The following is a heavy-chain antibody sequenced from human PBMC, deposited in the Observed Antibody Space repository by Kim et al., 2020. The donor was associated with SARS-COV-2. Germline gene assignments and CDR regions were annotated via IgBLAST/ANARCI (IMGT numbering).Heavy chain of an antibody. CDR3: ARDYYDSSGYSYGLDY. Sequence: GGSLRLSCAASGFTFSSYAMHWVRQAPGKGLEWVAVISYDGSNKYYADSVKGRFTISRDNSKNTLYLQMNSLRAEDTAVYYCARDYYDSSGYSYGLDYWGHGTLVTVSS. V-gene: IGHV3-30*04. CDR1: GFTFSSYA. D-gene: IGHD3-22*01. CDR2: ISYDGSNK. J-gene: IGHJ4*01.